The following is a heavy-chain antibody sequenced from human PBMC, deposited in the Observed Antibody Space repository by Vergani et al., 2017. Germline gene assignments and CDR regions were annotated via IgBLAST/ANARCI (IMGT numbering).Heavy chain of an antibody. D-gene: IGHD5-12*01. CDR1: GFSVSNSG. CDR3: VRARCSGPCFMSNWFDS. J-gene: IGHJ5*01. Sequence: QVQLVESGGGVVQPGGSLRLSCVASGFSVSNSGMHWVRQTPGKGLEWVAFIQYDGSDIFYADFVKGRFTISRDNAKNTLYLEMNSLRGDDTAIYYCVRARCSGPCFMSNWFDSWGQGTLVTVSS. V-gene: IGHV3-30*02. CDR2: IQYDGSDI.